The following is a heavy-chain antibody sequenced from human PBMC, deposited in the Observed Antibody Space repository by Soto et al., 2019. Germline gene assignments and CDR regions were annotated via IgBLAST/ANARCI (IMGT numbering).Heavy chain of an antibody. V-gene: IGHV3-74*01. CDR1: GFTFSMYW. J-gene: IGHJ4*02. CDR2: INDDGGST. CDR3: TRGPRSTSTGTGAF. Sequence: GSLRLSCAASGFTFSMYWMHWVRQVPGKGPEWVSRINDDGGSTNYADSVKGRFTISRDNAKNTLYLQMNDLRAEDTAVYYCTRGPRSTSTGTGAFWGQGTLVTVSS. D-gene: IGHD1-1*01.